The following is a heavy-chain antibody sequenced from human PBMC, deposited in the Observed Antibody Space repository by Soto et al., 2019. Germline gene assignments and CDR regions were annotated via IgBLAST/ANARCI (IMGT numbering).Heavy chain of an antibody. J-gene: IGHJ3*02. CDR2: ISYDGSNK. D-gene: IGHD6-19*01. Sequence: QVQLVESGGGVVQPGRSLRLSCAASGFTFSSYGMHWVRQAPGKGLEWVAVISYDGSNKYYADSVKGRFTISRDNSKNTLYLQMNSLRAEDTAVYYCAKDQGSCWYSAFDIWGQGTMVTVSS. CDR1: GFTFSSYG. CDR3: AKDQGSCWYSAFDI. V-gene: IGHV3-30*18.